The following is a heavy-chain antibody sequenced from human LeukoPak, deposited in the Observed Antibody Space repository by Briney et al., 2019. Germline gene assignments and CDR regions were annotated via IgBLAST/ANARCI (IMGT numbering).Heavy chain of an antibody. CDR3: ARDYDYGDYGSDY. Sequence: ASVKVSCKASGYTFTGYYMHWVRQAPGQGLEWMGWINPNSGGTNYAQKFQGRVTMTRDTSISTAYMELSRLRSDDTAVYYCARDYDYGDYGSDYWGQGTLVTVSP. D-gene: IGHD4-17*01. CDR2: INPNSGGT. CDR1: GYTFTGYY. V-gene: IGHV1-2*02. J-gene: IGHJ4*02.